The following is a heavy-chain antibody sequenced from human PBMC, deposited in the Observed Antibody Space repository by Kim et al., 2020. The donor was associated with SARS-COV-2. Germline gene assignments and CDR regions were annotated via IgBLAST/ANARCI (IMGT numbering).Heavy chain of an antibody. Sequence: GGSLRLSCAASGFTFSDYSLKWVRQAPGKGLEWVSYISASRSTMYYADSVKGRFTISRDNAKNSLYLQMNSLRADDTAVYYCARDKCHGSGIGYGCWGQGTLVTVSS. CDR1: GFTFSDYS. V-gene: IGHV3-48*04. CDR3: ARDKCHGSGIGYGC. J-gene: IGHJ4*02. CDR2: ISASRSTM. D-gene: IGHD3-10*01.